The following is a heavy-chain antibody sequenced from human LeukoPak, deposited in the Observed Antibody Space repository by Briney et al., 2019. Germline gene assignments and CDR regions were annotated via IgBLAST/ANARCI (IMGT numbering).Heavy chain of an antibody. CDR2: ISGSGGST. V-gene: IGHV3-23*01. D-gene: IGHD5-24*01. CDR3: ARVDRDGYNFDY. CDR1: GFTFSSYA. Sequence: PGGSLRLSCAASGFTFSSYAMSWVRQAPGKGLEWVSAISGSGGSTYYADSVKGRFTIFRDNSKNTLYLQMNSLRAEDTAVYYCARVDRDGYNFDYWGQGTLVTVSS. J-gene: IGHJ4*02.